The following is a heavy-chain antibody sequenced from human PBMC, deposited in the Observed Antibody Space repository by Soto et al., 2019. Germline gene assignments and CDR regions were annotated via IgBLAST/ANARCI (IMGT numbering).Heavy chain of an antibody. D-gene: IGHD6-13*01. CDR1: GYAFTGYY. CDR2: INPNSGGT. CDR3: ARVAAAGGYYYGMDV. Sequence: ASVKDCFKASGYAFTGYYMHWVRQAPGQGLEWMGWINPNSGGTNYAQKFQGRVTMTRDTSISTAYMELSRLRSDDTAVYYCARVAAAGGYYYGMDVWGQGTTVTVSS. J-gene: IGHJ6*01. V-gene: IGHV1-2*02.